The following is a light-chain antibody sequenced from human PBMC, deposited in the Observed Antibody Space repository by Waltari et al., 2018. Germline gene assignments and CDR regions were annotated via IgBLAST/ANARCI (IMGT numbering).Light chain of an antibody. V-gene: IGKV3-20*01. Sequence: EIVLTQSPGTLSLSPGERATLSCRASQGVGKYLAWYQQRPGQAPRLLLCHTSIRATCIPDRFSGSGYGTDFSLTISRLEPEDFAVYYCQKYDFLPATFGQGTTVEIK. CDR2: HTS. CDR1: QGVGKY. CDR3: QKYDFLPAT. J-gene: IGKJ1*01.